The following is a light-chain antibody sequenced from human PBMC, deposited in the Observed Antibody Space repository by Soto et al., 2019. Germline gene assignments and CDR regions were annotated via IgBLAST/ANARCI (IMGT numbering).Light chain of an antibody. J-gene: IGKJ2*01. V-gene: IGKV3-20*01. CDR3: QQYGTSGWT. Sequence: EIVLTQSPGTLSLSPGERATLSCRASQSFSRSYLAWYQQKPGQAPRLVIDGASRRATGIPDRFSGSGSGKDLTITISRLEPEDFAVYYCQQYGTSGWTFGQGTKLEIK. CDR2: GAS. CDR1: QSFSRSY.